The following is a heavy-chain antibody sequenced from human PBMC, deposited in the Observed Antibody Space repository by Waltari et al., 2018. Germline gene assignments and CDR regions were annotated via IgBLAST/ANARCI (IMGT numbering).Heavy chain of an antibody. CDR2: ISWNSDNI. Sequence: EVQLVESGGGLVQPGRSLRLSCAASGFNFDDYAMHWGRQAPGKGLEWVSGISWNSDNIGDADSVKGRFTISRDNAKNSLYLQMNSLRPEDTALYYCAKGHSGSYGLKDWGQGTLVTVSS. CDR3: AKGHSGSYGLKD. D-gene: IGHD1-26*01. J-gene: IGHJ4*02. V-gene: IGHV3-9*01. CDR1: GFNFDDYA.